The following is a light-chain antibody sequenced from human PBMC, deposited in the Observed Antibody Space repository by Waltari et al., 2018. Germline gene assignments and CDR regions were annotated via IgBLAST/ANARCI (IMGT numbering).Light chain of an antibody. Sequence: DIQMTQSPSTLSASVGDRVTITCRASQSISSWLAWYQQKPGKAPKLLIYKASSLESGVPSRFIGSGSGTEFTLTISSLQPDDFATYYCQQYNSYSPLYTFGQGTKLEIK. V-gene: IGKV1-5*03. CDR3: QQYNSYSPLYT. CDR2: KAS. J-gene: IGKJ2*01. CDR1: QSISSW.